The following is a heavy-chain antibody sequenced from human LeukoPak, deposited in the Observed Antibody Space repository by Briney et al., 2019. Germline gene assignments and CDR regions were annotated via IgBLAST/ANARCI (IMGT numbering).Heavy chain of an antibody. Sequence: PGGSLRLSCAASGFTFSSYSMNWVRQAPGKGLEWVSSISSSSSYIYYADSAKGRFTISRDNAKNSLYLQMNSLRAEDTAVYYCATPYSGSYDYYFDYWGQGTLVTVSS. V-gene: IGHV3-21*01. CDR2: ISSSSSYI. CDR3: ATPYSGSYDYYFDY. J-gene: IGHJ4*02. D-gene: IGHD1-26*01. CDR1: GFTFSSYS.